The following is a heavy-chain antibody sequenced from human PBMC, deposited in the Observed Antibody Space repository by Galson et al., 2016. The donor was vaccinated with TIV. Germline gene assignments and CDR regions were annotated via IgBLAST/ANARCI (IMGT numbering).Heavy chain of an antibody. CDR1: GFAFNNYY. J-gene: IGHJ3*01. CDR3: ARDPNGYWIGPLDF. Sequence: SLRLSCAASGFAFNNYYLTWIRQAPGKGLEWVSAVHAGGGGASYSDSVKGRFTISRDNSRTTLFLQTSSLTVEDTAVYFCARDPNGYWIGPLDFWGRGIMFTVSS. D-gene: IGHD4-17*01. V-gene: IGHV3-23*01. CDR2: VHAGGGGA.